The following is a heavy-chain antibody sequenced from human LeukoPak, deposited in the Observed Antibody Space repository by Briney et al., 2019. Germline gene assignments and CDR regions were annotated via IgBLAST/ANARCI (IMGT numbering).Heavy chain of an antibody. V-gene: IGHV4-34*01. Sequence: SETLSLTCAVYGGSFSGYYWSWIRQPPGKGLEWIGEINHSGSTNYNPSLKSRVTISVDTSTNQYSLKLSSVTAADTAVYYCARGANYYDSSGYYIAAGFDYWGQGTLVTVSS. J-gene: IGHJ4*02. D-gene: IGHD3-22*01. CDR1: GGSFSGYY. CDR3: ARGANYYDSSGYYIAAGFDY. CDR2: INHSGST.